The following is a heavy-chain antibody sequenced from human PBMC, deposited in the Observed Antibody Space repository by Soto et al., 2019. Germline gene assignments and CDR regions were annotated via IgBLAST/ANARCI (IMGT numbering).Heavy chain of an antibody. CDR3: ANIFGTVITTIIDY. J-gene: IGHJ4*02. CDR1: GFTFSSYW. Sequence: GGSLRLSCAASGFTFSSYWMHWVRQAPGKGLVWVSRINSDGSSTSYADSVKGRFTISRDNAKNTLYLQMNSLRAEDTAVYYCANIFGTVITTIIDYWGQGTLVTVSS. V-gene: IGHV3-74*01. CDR2: INSDGSST. D-gene: IGHD3-22*01.